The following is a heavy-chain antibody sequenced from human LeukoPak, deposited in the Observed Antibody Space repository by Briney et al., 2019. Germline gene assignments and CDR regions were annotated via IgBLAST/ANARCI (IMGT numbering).Heavy chain of an antibody. D-gene: IGHD2-2*01. CDR1: GFTFSDYY. Sequence: PGGSLRLSCVVSGFTFSDYYMSWIRQAPGKGLEYVSAISTNGDSTYYADSVKGRFTISRDNSKNTLFLQMGSLRADDMAVYYCARWGSTSCYDYWGQGTLVTVSS. J-gene: IGHJ4*02. CDR2: ISTNGDST. CDR3: ARWGSTSCYDY. V-gene: IGHV3-64*02.